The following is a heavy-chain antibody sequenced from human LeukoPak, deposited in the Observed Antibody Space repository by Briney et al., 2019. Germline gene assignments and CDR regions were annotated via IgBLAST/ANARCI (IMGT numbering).Heavy chain of an antibody. CDR2: TIPIYGTP. CDR1: GGTFRTHA. J-gene: IGHJ5*02. Sequence: SVKVSCKSSGGTFRTHANSWVRQAPGQGLEWVGVTIPIYGTPTYAQKFQGRVKITADKSTSTAYMELSSMRSDGTAVYYCARDESGYSYGYTAWFDPWGQGTLVTVSA. CDR3: ARDESGYSYGYTAWFDP. V-gene: IGHV1-69*06. D-gene: IGHD5-18*01.